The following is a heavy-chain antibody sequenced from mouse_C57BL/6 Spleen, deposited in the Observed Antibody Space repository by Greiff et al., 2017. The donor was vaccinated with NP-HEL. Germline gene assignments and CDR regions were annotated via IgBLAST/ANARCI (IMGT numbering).Heavy chain of an antibody. V-gene: IGHV1-4*01. CDR3: ARRGTGYYFDY. J-gene: IGHJ2*01. D-gene: IGHD4-1*01. Sequence: VQLQESGAELARPGASVKMSCKASGYTFTSYTMHWVKQRPGQGLEWIGYINPSSGYTKYNQKFKDKATLTADKSSSTAYMQLSSLTYEDSAVYYCARRGTGYYFDYWGQGTTLTVSS. CDR1: GYTFTSYT. CDR2: INPSSGYT.